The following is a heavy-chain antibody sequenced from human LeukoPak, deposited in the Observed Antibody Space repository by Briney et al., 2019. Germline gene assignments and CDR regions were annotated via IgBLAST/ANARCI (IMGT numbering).Heavy chain of an antibody. D-gene: IGHD6-13*01. Sequence: PGGSLRLSCAASGFTFSSYAMSWVRQAPGKGLEWVSAISGSGGSTYYADSVKGRFTISRDNSKNTPYLQMNSLRAEDTAVYYCAKPYYSSSWFDYWGQGTLVTVSS. J-gene: IGHJ4*02. CDR1: GFTFSSYA. V-gene: IGHV3-23*01. CDR2: ISGSGGST. CDR3: AKPYYSSSWFDY.